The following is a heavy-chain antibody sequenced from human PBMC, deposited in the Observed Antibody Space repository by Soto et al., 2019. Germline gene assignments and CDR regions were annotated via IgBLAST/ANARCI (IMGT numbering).Heavy chain of an antibody. J-gene: IGHJ6*02. CDR1: GYSFITDG. V-gene: IGHV1-18*04. CDR3: ARNYGDNDPRYYYGMDV. Sequence: QVQLVQSGAEVKKPGASVKVSCEASGYSFITDGINWVRQAPGQGLEWMGWISAYNGNTKYAQKLRGRVTMATDTSTSTAYMELRSLRSDETAVYYCARNYGDNDPRYYYGMDVWGQGTTVTVSS. D-gene: IGHD4-17*01. CDR2: ISAYNGNT.